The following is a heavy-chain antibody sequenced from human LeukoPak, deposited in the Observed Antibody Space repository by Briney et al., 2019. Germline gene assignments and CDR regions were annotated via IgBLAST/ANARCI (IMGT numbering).Heavy chain of an antibody. CDR3: AKGALGYCSGDRCYPFDY. D-gene: IGHD2-15*01. CDR2: ITNSGGTT. J-gene: IGHJ4*02. V-gene: IGHV3-23*01. CDR1: GFTFSSYA. Sequence: XGSLRLSCAASGFTFSSYAMTWVRQGPGKGLERVSGITNSGGTTWYADSVKGRFTISRDNSKNTLYLQMNSLRAEDTAVYYCAKGALGYCSGDRCYPFDYWGQGTLVTVSS.